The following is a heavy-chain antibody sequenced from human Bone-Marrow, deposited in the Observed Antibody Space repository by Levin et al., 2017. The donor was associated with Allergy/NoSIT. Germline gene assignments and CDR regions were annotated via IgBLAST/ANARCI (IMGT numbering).Heavy chain of an antibody. J-gene: IGHJ4*02. V-gene: IGHV2-5*02. CDR1: GFSLRTSEVA. D-gene: IGHD3-10*01. CDR2: IYWDDDK. CDR3: AHRRSGSYFAY. Sequence: QSGPTLVKPTQTLTLTCTFSGFSLRTSEVAVAWIRQPPGKALEWLALIYWDDDKRYSPSLKSRLTISKNTSKNQVVLTMANMDPVDTATYYCAHRRSGSYFAYWGQGALVTVSS.